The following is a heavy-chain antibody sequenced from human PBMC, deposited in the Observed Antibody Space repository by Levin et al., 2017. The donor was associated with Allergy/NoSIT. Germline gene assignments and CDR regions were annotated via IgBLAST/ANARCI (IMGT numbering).Heavy chain of an antibody. V-gene: IGHV5-51*01. D-gene: IGHD3-9*01. CDR1: GYSFTTYW. J-gene: IGHJ3*01. Sequence: GESLKISCRGSGYSFTTYWIGWVRQMPGKGLEWMGIIFPDDSDTRYNPSFQGQVTLSVDKSISTAYLQWSSLKASDTAMYYCATQGDILTGYASTNAFDFWGQGTMVTVSS. CDR2: IFPDDSDT. CDR3: ATQGDILTGYASTNAFDF.